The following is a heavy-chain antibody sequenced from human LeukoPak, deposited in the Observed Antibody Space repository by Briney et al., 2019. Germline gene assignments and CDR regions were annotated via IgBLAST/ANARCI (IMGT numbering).Heavy chain of an antibody. CDR3: AEDWQLLWFGELPLFDY. CDR1: GFTFSSYG. V-gene: IGHV3-30*18. D-gene: IGHD3-10*01. CDR2: ISYDGSNK. J-gene: IGHJ4*02. Sequence: GGSLRLSCAASGFTFSSYGMHWVRQAPGKGLEWVAVISYDGSNKYYADSVKGRFTISRDNSKNTLYLQMNSLRAEDTAVYYCAEDWQLLWFGELPLFDYWGQGTLVTVSS.